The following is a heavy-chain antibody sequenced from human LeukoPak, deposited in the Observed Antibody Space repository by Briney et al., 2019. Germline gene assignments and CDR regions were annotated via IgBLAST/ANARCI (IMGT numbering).Heavy chain of an antibody. Sequence: SETLSLTCAVYGGSFSGYYWSWIRQPPGKGLEWIGEINHSGSTNYNPSLKSRVTISVDTSKNQFSLKLSSVTAADTAVYYCARRPRYYDILTGYYSVYYGMDVWGQGTTVTVSS. D-gene: IGHD3-9*01. CDR3: ARRPRYYDILTGYYSVYYGMDV. V-gene: IGHV4-34*01. CDR1: GGSFSGYY. CDR2: INHSGST. J-gene: IGHJ6*02.